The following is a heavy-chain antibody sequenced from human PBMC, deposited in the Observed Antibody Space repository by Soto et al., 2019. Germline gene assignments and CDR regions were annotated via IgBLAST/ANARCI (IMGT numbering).Heavy chain of an antibody. J-gene: IGHJ4*02. CDR1: GYSISSRNW. CDR3: ERREIQGPIDY. V-gene: IGHV4-28*01. Sequence: QVQLQESGPGLVKPSDTLSLTFAVSGYSISSRNWWGWIRQPPGKGLEWIGYIYYSGTSYYNPSLKSRVAMSVDTSKNQFSLKLTSVTAVDPAVYYCERREIQGPIDYWGQGTLVTVSS. CDR2: IYYSGTS. D-gene: IGHD1-26*01.